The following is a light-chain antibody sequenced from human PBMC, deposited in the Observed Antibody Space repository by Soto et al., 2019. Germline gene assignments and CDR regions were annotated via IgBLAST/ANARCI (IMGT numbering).Light chain of an antibody. CDR2: GAS. CDR1: QSVSSNH. J-gene: IGKJ1*01. CDR3: QQYASSPRT. V-gene: IGKV3-20*01. Sequence: EIVLTQSPGTLSLSPGERATLSCRASQSVSSNHLAWYQQRPGQAPRLVFYGASNRATGIPDRFSGSGSGTDFTLTISRLEPEDFAVYYCQQYASSPRTFGQGTKVEI.